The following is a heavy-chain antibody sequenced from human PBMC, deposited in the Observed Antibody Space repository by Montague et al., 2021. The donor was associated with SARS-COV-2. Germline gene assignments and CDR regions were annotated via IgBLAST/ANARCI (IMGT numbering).Heavy chain of an antibody. CDR2: ILYKGTT. J-gene: IGHJ4*02. D-gene: IGHD2-2*01. Sequence: SETLSLTCTVSGGSISSFHCSCFLQPPVGGLEWIGYILYKGTTSYNPSLGSRITISIDTSRTQFSLNLRSVTAADTAVYYCASLGLCSNSRFHPDYWGQGTLVTVSS. CDR3: ASLGLCSNSRFHPDY. V-gene: IGHV4-59*01. CDR1: GGSISSFH.